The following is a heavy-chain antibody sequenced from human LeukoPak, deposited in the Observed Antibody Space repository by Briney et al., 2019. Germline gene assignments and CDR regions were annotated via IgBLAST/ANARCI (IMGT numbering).Heavy chain of an antibody. CDR2: INGTAIDT. Sequence: GGSLRLSCAASGFSIMNSAMNWVRQAPGKGLEWVSAINGTAIDTDYADSVKGRFTISRDNSKNTLYLQMNSLRAEDTAVYYCASLMYSSSWYPIYWGQGTLVTVSS. V-gene: IGHV3-23*01. CDR3: ASLMYSSSWYPIY. D-gene: IGHD6-13*01. J-gene: IGHJ4*02. CDR1: GFSIMNSA.